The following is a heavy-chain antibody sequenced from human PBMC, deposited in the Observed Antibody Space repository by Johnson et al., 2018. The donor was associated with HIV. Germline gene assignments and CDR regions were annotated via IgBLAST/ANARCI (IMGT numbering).Heavy chain of an antibody. CDR3: AKTEDRGYRMETGAFDI. D-gene: IGHD5-18*01. CDR1: GFTFSKYG. Sequence: VQLVESGGGVVQPGGSLKLSCAASGFTFSKYGMHWVRQAPGKGLQWVAFIRYDGSKKYYEDSVKGRFTISRDNSKNTLYLQMNGLRAEDTAVYYCAKTEDRGYRMETGAFDIWGQGTMVTVSS. V-gene: IGHV3-30*02. CDR2: IRYDGSKK. J-gene: IGHJ3*02.